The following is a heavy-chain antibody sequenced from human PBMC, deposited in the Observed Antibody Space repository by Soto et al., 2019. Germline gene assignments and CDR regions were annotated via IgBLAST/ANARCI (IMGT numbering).Heavy chain of an antibody. V-gene: IGHV1-69*13. J-gene: IGHJ6*02. D-gene: IGHD3-22*01. CDR2: IIPIFGTA. CDR1: GGTFSSYA. CDR3: ARGYYDSSGYHYYYYGMDV. Sequence: ASVKVSCKASGGTFSSYAISWVRQAPGQGLEWMGGIIPIFGTANYAQKFQGRVTITADESTSTAYMELSSLRSEDTAVYYCARGYYDSSGYHYYYYGMDVWGQGTTVTVSS.